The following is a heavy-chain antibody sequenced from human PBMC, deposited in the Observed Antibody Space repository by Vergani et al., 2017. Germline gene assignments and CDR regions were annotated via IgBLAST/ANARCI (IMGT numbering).Heavy chain of an antibody. CDR3: ARTSSGSYYSWDAFDI. Sequence: QVTLKESGPVLVQPTETLTLTCTVSGFSLSNARMGVSWIRQPPGKALEWLAHIFSNDEKSYSTSLKSRLTISKDTSKSQVVLTMTNMDPVDTARYYCARTSSGSYYSWDAFDIWGQGTMVTVSS. J-gene: IGHJ3*02. CDR1: GFSLSNARMG. D-gene: IGHD1-26*01. CDR2: IFSNDEK. V-gene: IGHV2-26*01.